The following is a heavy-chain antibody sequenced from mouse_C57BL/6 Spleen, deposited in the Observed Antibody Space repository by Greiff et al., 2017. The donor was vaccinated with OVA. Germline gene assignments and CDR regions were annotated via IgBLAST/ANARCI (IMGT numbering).Heavy chain of an antibody. CDR3: TRVLGG. CDR2: IDPENGDT. Sequence: EVQLQQSGAELVRPGASVKLSCTASGFNIKDDYMHWVKQRPEQGLEWIGWIDPENGDTEYASKFQGKATITADTSSSTAYMELRSLTSEDSAVYYCTRVLGGWGQGTTLTVSS. V-gene: IGHV14-4*01. D-gene: IGHD4-1*01. CDR1: GFNIKDDY. J-gene: IGHJ2*01.